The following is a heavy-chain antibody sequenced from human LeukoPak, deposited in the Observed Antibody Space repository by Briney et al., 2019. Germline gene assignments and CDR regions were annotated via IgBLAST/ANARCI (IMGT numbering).Heavy chain of an antibody. CDR1: GGSISSYY. CDR2: IYTSGST. D-gene: IGHD6-19*01. CDR3: ARELYSSGWTYYFDY. Sequence: SETLSLTCTVSGGSISSYYWSWIRQPAGKGLEWIGRIYTSGSTNYNPSLKSRVTMSVDTSKNQFSLKLSSVTAADTAVYYCARELYSSGWTYYFDYWGQGTLVTVSS. J-gene: IGHJ4*02. V-gene: IGHV4-4*07.